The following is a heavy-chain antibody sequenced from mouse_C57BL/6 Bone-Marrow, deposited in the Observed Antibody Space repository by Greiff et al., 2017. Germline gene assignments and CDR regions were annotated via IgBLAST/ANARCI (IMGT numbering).Heavy chain of an antibody. CDR1: GYTFTSYW. CDR2: IDPSDSYT. Sequence: QVQLQQPGAELVMPGASVKLSCKASGYTFTSYWMHWVKQRPGQGLEWIGEIDPSDSYTNYNQKFKGKSTLTVDISSSTASMQLSSLKSEDSAVYYCARSTVVAFDYWGQGTTLTVSS. V-gene: IGHV1-69*01. CDR3: ARSTVVAFDY. D-gene: IGHD1-1*01. J-gene: IGHJ2*01.